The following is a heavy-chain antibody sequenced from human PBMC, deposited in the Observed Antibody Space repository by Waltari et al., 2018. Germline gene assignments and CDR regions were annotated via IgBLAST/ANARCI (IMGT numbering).Heavy chain of an antibody. CDR1: GGSFNNNC. J-gene: IGHJ6*02. V-gene: IGHV4-34*01. Sequence: QVQLQQWGAGLLKPSETLSLTCVVHGGSFNNNCWTGILKSPGQGLEWIGEVNHSGVTNDNPSLKSRVTISVDTSKNQFSLNLRSVTAADTAVYYCARGHGTGMIGRWHYYYYGMDVWGQGTTVTVSS. CDR2: VNHSGVT. D-gene: IGHD3-22*01. CDR3: ARGHGTGMIGRWHYYYYGMDV.